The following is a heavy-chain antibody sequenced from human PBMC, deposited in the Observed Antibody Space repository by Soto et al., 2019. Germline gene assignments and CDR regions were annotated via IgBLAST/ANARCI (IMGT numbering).Heavy chain of an antibody. CDR2: IIPIFGTA. CDR1: GGTFSSYA. Sequence: SVKVSCKASGGTFSSYAISWVRQAPGQGLEWMGGIIPIFGTANYAQKFQGRVTITADESTSTAYMELGSLRSEDTAVYYCARVAPMVIREMATHPYYGMDVCAQGPTGTV. CDR3: ARVAPMVIREMATHPYYGMDV. V-gene: IGHV1-69*13. D-gene: IGHD5-18*01. J-gene: IGHJ6*02.